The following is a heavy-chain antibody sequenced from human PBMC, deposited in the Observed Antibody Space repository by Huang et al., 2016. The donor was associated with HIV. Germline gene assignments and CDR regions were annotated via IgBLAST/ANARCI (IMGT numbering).Heavy chain of an antibody. CDR3: ARGRGHTYYERPYYY. Sequence: QVQLQPWGARLVKPSETLSVTCAVFGWAFRGYYWTWIRHSPGKVLEWIGEINDSGTTNYSPSLKSRVTILIDTSKNQFSLKLKSVTAADTAVYYGARGRGHTYYERPYYYWGQGTPITVS. D-gene: IGHD3-22*01. CDR1: GWAFRGYY. V-gene: IGHV4-34*02. J-gene: IGHJ4*02. CDR2: INDSGTT.